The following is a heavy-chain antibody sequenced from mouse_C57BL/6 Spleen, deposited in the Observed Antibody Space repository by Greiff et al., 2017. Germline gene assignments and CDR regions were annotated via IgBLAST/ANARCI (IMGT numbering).Heavy chain of an antibody. CDR2: FHPYNDAT. J-gene: IGHJ4*01. CDR3: ARGHSYYEAMDY. CDR1: GYTFTTYP. D-gene: IGHD2-12*01. Sequence: QVQLQQSGAELVKPGASVKMSCKASGYTFTTYPIEWMKQNHGKSLEWIGNFHPYNDATKYNEKFKGKATLTVEQSSSTAYMELSRLTSEDSAVYYCARGHSYYEAMDYWGQGTSVTVSS. V-gene: IGHV1-47*01.